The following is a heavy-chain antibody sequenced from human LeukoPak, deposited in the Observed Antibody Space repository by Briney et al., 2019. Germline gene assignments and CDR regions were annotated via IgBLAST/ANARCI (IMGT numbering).Heavy chain of an antibody. CDR1: GYTFTGYY. D-gene: IGHD6-13*01. CDR3: ARLLGMSWFDP. CDR2: ISAYNGNT. J-gene: IGHJ5*02. V-gene: IGHV1-18*04. Sequence: ASVKVSCKASGYTFTGYYMHWVRQAPGQGLEWMGWISAYNGNTNYAQKLQGRGTMTTDTSTSTAYMELRSLRSDDTAVYYCARLLGMSWFDPWGQGTLVTVSS.